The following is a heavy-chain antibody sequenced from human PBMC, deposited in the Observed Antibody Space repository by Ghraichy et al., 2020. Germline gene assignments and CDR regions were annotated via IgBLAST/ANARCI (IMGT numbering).Heavy chain of an antibody. J-gene: IGHJ4*02. D-gene: IGHD2-15*01. CDR3: ERVGYCSGGSCLHYFDY. V-gene: IGHV4-38-2*02. CDR1: AYSISSGYF. CDR2: IHHTGTT. Sequence: SETLSLTCTVSAYSISSGYFWGWIRQPPGKGLEWIGSIHHTGTTYYNPSLKSRLTISLDTSRNQFSLKLSSVTAADTAVYYCERVGYCSGGSCLHYFDYLGQGTLVTVSS.